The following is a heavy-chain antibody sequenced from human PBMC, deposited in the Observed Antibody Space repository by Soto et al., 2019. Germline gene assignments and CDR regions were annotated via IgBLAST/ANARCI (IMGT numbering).Heavy chain of an antibody. Sequence: PSETLSLTCTVSGGSISISSYYWSWIRQPAGKGLEWIGRIYTSGTTTYNPSLKSRVTMSIDASKNQFSLKLSSVTAADTAVYYCARDGTRYGPPDPWGQGTLVTVSS. CDR3: ARDGTRYGPPDP. J-gene: IGHJ5*02. CDR2: IYTSGTT. D-gene: IGHD1-7*01. CDR1: GGSISISSYY. V-gene: IGHV4-61*02.